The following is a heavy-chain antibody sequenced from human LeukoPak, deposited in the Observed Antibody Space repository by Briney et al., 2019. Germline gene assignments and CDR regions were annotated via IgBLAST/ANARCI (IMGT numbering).Heavy chain of an antibody. CDR2: IYHSGST. Sequence: PSETLSLTCTVSGGSISSGGYYWSWIRQPPGKGLEWIGYIYHSGSTYYNPSLKSRVTISVDRSKNQFSLKLSSVTAADTAVYYCARDIAAGRQAFDIWGQGTMVTVSS. CDR1: GGSISSGGYY. CDR3: ARDIAAGRQAFDI. D-gene: IGHD6-13*01. V-gene: IGHV4-30-2*01. J-gene: IGHJ3*02.